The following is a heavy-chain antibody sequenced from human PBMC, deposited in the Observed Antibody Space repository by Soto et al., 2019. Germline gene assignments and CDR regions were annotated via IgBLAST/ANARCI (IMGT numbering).Heavy chain of an antibody. V-gene: IGHV4-61*08. CDR1: GGSVSSGGYY. CDR2: NHYSGST. D-gene: IGHD6-6*01. CDR3: ARVDVRVSARRFFDY. Sequence: KASETLSLTCTVSGGSVSSGGYYWSWIRQPPGKGLEWIGYNHYSGSTDYNPSLKSRVTISIDTSKNQFSLKLSSVTAADTAVYYCARVDVRVSARRFFDYWGQGALVTVSS. J-gene: IGHJ4*02.